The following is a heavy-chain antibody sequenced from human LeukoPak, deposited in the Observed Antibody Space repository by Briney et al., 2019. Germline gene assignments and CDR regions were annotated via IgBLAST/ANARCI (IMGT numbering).Heavy chain of an antibody. CDR2: INHSGST. D-gene: IGHD5-18*01. Sequence: SETLSLTCAVYGGSFSGYYWSWIRQSPGKGLEGIGEINHSGSTNYNPSLKSRVTISVDTSKNQFSLKLISVTAADTAVYYCARGAAYSYGYLTDYWGQGTLVTVSS. J-gene: IGHJ4*02. CDR1: GGSFSGYY. V-gene: IGHV4-34*01. CDR3: ARGAAYSYGYLTDY.